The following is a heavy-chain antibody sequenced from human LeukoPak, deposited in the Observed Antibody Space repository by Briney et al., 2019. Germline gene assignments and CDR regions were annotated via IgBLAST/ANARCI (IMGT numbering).Heavy chain of an antibody. CDR2: ISYDGSNK. CDR3: ARDSLRTALYYMDV. CDR1: GFTFSSYG. Sequence: GGSLRLSCAASGFTFSSYGMHWVRQAPGKGLEWVAVISYDGSNKYYADSVKGRFTISRDNSKNSLYLQMNSLRAADTAVYYCARDSLRTALYYMDVWGKGTTVTVSS. V-gene: IGHV3-30*03. J-gene: IGHJ6*03.